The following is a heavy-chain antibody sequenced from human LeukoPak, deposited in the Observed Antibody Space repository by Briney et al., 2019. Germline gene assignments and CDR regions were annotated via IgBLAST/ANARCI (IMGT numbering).Heavy chain of an antibody. CDR3: AREIYYYDSSGYYD. CDR2: INWNGGST. V-gene: IGHV3-20*04. D-gene: IGHD3-22*01. Sequence: RPGGSLRLSCAASGFTLDDYGMSWVRQAPGKGLEWVSGINWNGGSTGYADSVKGRFTISRDNAKNSLYLQMNSLRAEDTAVYYCAREIYYYDSSGYYDWGQGTMVTVSS. CDR1: GFTLDDYG. J-gene: IGHJ3*01.